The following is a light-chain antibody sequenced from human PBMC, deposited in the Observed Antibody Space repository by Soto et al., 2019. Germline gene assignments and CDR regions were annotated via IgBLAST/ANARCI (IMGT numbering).Light chain of an antibody. V-gene: IGLV1-40*01. CDR2: GNS. CDR3: QSYDNTLSGSGV. CDR1: SSNIGAGYD. Sequence: QSVLTQPPSVSGAPGQRVTISCTGSSSNIGAGYDVNWYQQLPGTAPKLLIYGNSNRPSGVPDRFSGSKSGTSASLAITGLQAEDEADYYCQSYDNTLSGSGVFGTGTKRTVL. J-gene: IGLJ1*01.